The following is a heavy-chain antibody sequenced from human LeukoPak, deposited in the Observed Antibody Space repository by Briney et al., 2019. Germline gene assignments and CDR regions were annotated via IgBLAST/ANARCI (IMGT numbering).Heavy chain of an antibody. CDR1: GYTFTGYY. J-gene: IGHJ4*02. D-gene: IGHD2-2*01. CDR2: INANICGT. CDR3: ARSFASDIVVVPDADITKGPFDY. Sequence: ASVKVSCKASGYTFTGYYMHWVRQDPGQGLEWLGWINANICGTNYAQKSQGRVTMTRDTSISTAYMELSRLRSDDTAGYYCARSFASDIVVVPDADITKGPFDYWGQGTLVTVSS. V-gene: IGHV1-2*02.